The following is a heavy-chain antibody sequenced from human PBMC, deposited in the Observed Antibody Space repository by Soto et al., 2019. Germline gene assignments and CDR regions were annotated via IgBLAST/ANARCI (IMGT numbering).Heavy chain of an antibody. CDR3: ARVKGYSYANGPPDV. CDR2: ISYDGSNK. V-gene: IGHV3-30-3*01. J-gene: IGHJ6*02. CDR1: GFTFSSYA. Sequence: GGSLRLSCAASGFTFSSYAMHWVRQAPGKGLEWVAVISYDGSNKYYADSVKGRFTISRDNSKNTLYLQMNSLRAEDTAVYYCARVKGYSYANGPPDVWGQGTTVTVSS. D-gene: IGHD5-18*01.